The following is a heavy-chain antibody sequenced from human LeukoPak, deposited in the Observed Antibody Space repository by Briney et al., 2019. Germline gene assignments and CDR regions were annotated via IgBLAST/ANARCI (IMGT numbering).Heavy chain of an antibody. CDR1: GFTFSSYS. V-gene: IGHV3-48*02. D-gene: IGHD2-15*01. CDR2: ISSSSSTI. J-gene: IGHJ4*02. CDR3: ARARIVVVVAATLWGSWNYFDY. Sequence: GGSLRLSCAASGFTFSSYSMNWVRQAPGKGLEWVSYISSSSSTIYYADSVKGRFTISRDNAKNSLYLQMNSLRDEDTAVYYCARARIVVVVAATLWGSWNYFDYWGQGTLVTVSS.